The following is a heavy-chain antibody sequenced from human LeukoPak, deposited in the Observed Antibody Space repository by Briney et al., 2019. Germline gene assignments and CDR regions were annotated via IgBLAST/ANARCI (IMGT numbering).Heavy chain of an antibody. CDR1: GYTFTSYY. V-gene: IGHV1-46*01. J-gene: IGHJ3*02. CDR2: INPSGGST. Sequence: ASVKVSCKASGYTFTSYYMHWVRQAPGQGLEWMGIINPSGGSTSYAQKFQGRVTMTRDTSTSTVYMELSSLRSEDTAVYYCARVRGITIFGVVTADAFDIWGQGTMVTVSS. CDR3: ARVRGITIFGVVTADAFDI. D-gene: IGHD3-3*01.